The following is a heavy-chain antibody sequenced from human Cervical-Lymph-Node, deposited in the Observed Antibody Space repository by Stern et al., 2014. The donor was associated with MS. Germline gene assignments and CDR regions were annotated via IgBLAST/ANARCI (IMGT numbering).Heavy chain of an antibody. CDR1: GYSFTNYW. Sequence: VQLVQSGAEVKKPGESLKISCKGSGYSFTNYWIGWVRQMPGKGLEWMGIIYPDDSDTRYSPSFQGQVTISADKSINTAYLQWSSLKASDTAMHYCARMWAVQGPRGNLPGYFQHWGQGTLVTVSS. D-gene: IGHD3-10*01. CDR3: ARMWAVQGPRGNLPGYFQH. CDR2: IYPDDSDT. V-gene: IGHV5-51*01. J-gene: IGHJ1*01.